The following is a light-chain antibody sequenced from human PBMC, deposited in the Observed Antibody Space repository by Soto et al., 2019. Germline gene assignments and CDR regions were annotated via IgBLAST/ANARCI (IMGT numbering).Light chain of an antibody. Sequence: DIVLTQSPGTLSLSPGDRATLSCRTSRFVSNYYVAWYQQRPGQAPRLIIYAASSRATDIPDRFSGSGSGTDFTLTISRLEPEDFAVYYCQHYADSPPVFTFGPGTKVEI. CDR3: QHYADSPPVFT. CDR2: AAS. CDR1: RFVSNYY. V-gene: IGKV3-20*01. J-gene: IGKJ3*01.